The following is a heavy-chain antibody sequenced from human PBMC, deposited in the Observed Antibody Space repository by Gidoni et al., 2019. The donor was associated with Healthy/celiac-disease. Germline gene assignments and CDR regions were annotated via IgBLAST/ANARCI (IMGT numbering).Heavy chain of an antibody. CDR1: GYTFTGYY. V-gene: IGHV1-2*06. CDR3: AREWAKYSSGWYVPSY. D-gene: IGHD6-19*01. Sequence: QVQLVQSGAEVKKPGASVKVSCKASGYTFTGYYMHWVRQAPGQGLEWMGRINPNSGGTNYAQKFQGRVTMTRDTSISTAYMELSRLRSDDTAVYYCAREWAKYSSGWYVPSYWGQGTLVTVSS. CDR2: INPNSGGT. J-gene: IGHJ4*02.